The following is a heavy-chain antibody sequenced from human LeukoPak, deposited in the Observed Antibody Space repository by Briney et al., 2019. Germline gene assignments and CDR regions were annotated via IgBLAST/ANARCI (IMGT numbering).Heavy chain of an antibody. Sequence: SETLSLTCSVSGXSISNYYGTWIRQPPGKGLEWVRYMYYSGNTNYNPSLKSRVTISADTSKNQFSLKLTSLTAADTAVYYCAREDSSGYLGYWGQGTLVTVSS. V-gene: IGHV4-59*01. CDR3: AREDSSGYLGY. J-gene: IGHJ4*02. CDR2: MYYSGNT. D-gene: IGHD3-22*01. CDR1: GXSISNYY.